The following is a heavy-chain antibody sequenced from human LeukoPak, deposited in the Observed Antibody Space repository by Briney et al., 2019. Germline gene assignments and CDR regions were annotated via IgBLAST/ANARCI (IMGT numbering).Heavy chain of an antibody. Sequence: SGGSLRLSCAASGFTFGSYAMHWVRQAPGKGLEYVSAISSNGGSTYYANSVKGRFTISRDNSKNTLYLQMGSLRAEDMAVYYCARGYCTNGVCYAIDYWGQGTLVTVSP. J-gene: IGHJ4*02. V-gene: IGHV3-64*01. CDR1: GFTFGSYA. CDR3: ARGYCTNGVCYAIDY. D-gene: IGHD2-8*01. CDR2: ISSNGGST.